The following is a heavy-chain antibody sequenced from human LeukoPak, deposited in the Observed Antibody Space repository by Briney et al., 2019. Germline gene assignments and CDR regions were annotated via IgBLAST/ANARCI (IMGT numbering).Heavy chain of an antibody. V-gene: IGHV4-30-4*08. J-gene: IGHJ4*02. CDR2: IYYSGST. Sequence: SETLSLTCTVSGGSISSGDYYWSWIRQPPGKGLEWIGYIYYSGSTYYNPSLKSRVTISVDTSKNQFSLKLSSVTAADTAVYYCARGWIQQWLPEFIDYWGQGTLVTVSS. D-gene: IGHD5-18*01. CDR1: GGSISSGDYY. CDR3: ARGWIQQWLPEFIDY.